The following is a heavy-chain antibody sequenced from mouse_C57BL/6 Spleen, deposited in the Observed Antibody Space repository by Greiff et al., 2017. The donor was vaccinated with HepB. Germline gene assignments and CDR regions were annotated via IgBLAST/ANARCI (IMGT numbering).Heavy chain of an antibody. Sequence: VQLQQSGPELVKPGASVKISCKASGYTFTDYYMNWVKQSHGKSLEWIGDINPNNGGTSYNQKFKGKATLTVDKSSSTAYMELRSLTSEDSAVYYCARMAYGNSGFDYWGQGTTLTVSS. J-gene: IGHJ2*01. CDR2: INPNNGGT. D-gene: IGHD2-1*01. CDR1: GYTFTDYY. CDR3: ARMAYGNSGFDY. V-gene: IGHV1-26*01.